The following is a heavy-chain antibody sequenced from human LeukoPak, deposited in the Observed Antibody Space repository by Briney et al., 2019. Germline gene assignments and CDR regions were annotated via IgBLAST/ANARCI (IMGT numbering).Heavy chain of an antibody. J-gene: IGHJ4*02. CDR3: ARREASGSYLIDY. Sequence: ESLKISCKGSGYSFTNYWIGWVRQMPGKGLELMGIIYPGDSNTRYSPSFQGQVTISADKSISTAHLQWSSLKASDTAMYYCARREASGSYLIDYWGQGTLVTVSS. CDR1: GYSFTNYW. V-gene: IGHV5-51*01. D-gene: IGHD3-10*01. CDR2: IYPGDSNT.